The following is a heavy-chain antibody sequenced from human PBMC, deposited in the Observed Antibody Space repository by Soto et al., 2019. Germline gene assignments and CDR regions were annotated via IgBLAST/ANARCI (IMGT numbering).Heavy chain of an antibody. CDR2: IIPIFGTA. Sequence: QVQLVQSGAEVKKPGSSVKVSCKASGGTFSSYAISWVRQAPGQGLEWMGGIIPIFGTANYAQKFQGRVTITADKSTSTAYMELSSLRSEDTAVYYCASDTDYSNYGSRQRGRTFDPWGQGTLVTVSS. CDR1: GGTFSSYA. D-gene: IGHD4-4*01. CDR3: ASDTDYSNYGSRQRGRTFDP. V-gene: IGHV1-69*06. J-gene: IGHJ5*02.